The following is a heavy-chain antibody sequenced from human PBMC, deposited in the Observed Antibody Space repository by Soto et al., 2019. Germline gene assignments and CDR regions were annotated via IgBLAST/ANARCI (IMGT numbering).Heavy chain of an antibody. CDR1: GFTFSSYP. Sequence: QPGGSLRLSCAASGFTFSSYPMTWVRQAPGKGLEWVSSISGNSDAIFYADSVKGRFTISRDNSRTTLYLQMNSLRAEDMAIYYCARILYSSQRDGVDVWGQGTTVTVSS. V-gene: IGHV3-23*01. J-gene: IGHJ6*02. CDR2: ISGNSDAI. CDR3: ARILYSSQRDGVDV. D-gene: IGHD2-8*01.